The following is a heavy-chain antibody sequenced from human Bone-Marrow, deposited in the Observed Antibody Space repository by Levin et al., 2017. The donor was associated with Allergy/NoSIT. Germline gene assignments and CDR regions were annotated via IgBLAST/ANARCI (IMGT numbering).Heavy chain of an antibody. J-gene: IGHJ4*02. V-gene: IGHV2-5*02. D-gene: IGHD1-1*01. CDR3: AHKPTGAPSFHY. Sequence: SGPTLVKPTQTLTLTCTFSGFSLSTTGVGVGWFRQPPGKALQWLALVFWDDDKIYSPSLKNRLTITKYTSKNQVVLTMTDVDPVDTSTYFCAHKPTGAPSFHYWGQEALVTVSS. CDR1: GFSLSTTGVG. CDR2: VFWDDDK.